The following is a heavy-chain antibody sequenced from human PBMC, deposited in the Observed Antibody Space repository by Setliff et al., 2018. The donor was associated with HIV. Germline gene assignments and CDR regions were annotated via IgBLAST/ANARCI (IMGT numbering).Heavy chain of an antibody. D-gene: IGHD3-22*01. CDR2: LSRGGDNT. V-gene: IGHV3-64D*09. CDR1: GFTVSTYS. CDR3: VKPYTGYYYDGSVYDDF. Sequence: PGGSLRLXCLVSGFTVSTYSLNWARQAPGKRPEYVAALSRGGDNTKYADSVKGRFIISRDTSKNTLYLQMSSLRPDDTAIYYCVKPYTGYYYDGSVYDDFWGQGTLVTVSS. J-gene: IGHJ4*02.